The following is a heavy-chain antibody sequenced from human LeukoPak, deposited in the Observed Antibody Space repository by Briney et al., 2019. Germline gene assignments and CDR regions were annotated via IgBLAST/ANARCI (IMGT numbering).Heavy chain of an antibody. CDR3: AKDLGGSATAV. CDR1: GFIFEDHV. J-gene: IGHJ4*02. CDR2: ISWSGDRM. D-gene: IGHD2-2*01. Sequence: GRSLRLSCAASGFIFEDHVMHWVRQAPGKGLEWVSSISWSGDRMGYADAVKGRFTISRDNAKNSLFLQMNSLRVEDTALYYCAKDLGGSATAVWGQGTLVTLSS. V-gene: IGHV3-9*01.